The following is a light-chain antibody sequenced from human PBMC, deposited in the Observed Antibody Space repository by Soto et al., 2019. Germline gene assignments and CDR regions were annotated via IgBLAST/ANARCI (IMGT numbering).Light chain of an antibody. V-gene: IGLV1-40*01. CDR3: QSYDRSLSAWV. CDR2: GNT. Sequence: QSVLTQPPSVSGAPGQRVTMSCTGNSSNIGADYDVHWYQQVPGTAPKLLIYGNTNRPSGVPDRFSGSKSGTSASLAITGLQPGDEADYYCQSYDRSLSAWVFGGGTKLTVL. J-gene: IGLJ3*02. CDR1: SSNIGADYD.